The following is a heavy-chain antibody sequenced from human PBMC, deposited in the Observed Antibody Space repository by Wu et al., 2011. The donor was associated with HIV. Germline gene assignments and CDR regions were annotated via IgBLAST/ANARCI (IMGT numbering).Heavy chain of an antibody. J-gene: IGHJ6*03. Sequence: QVQLVQSGAEVKKPGSSVKVSCKASGGTFSSYTISWVRQAPGQGLEWMGGIIPIFGTAKYAQKFQGRVTISADKSTSTAYIEVRSLRSEDTSVYYCAGSGGPVIVVVPTADQPVPGHYYYMDVWGKGTTVTVSS. CDR2: IIPIFGTA. V-gene: IGHV1-69*14. D-gene: IGHD2-2*01. CDR1: GGTFSSYT. CDR3: AGSGGPVIVVVPTADQPVPGHYYYMDV.